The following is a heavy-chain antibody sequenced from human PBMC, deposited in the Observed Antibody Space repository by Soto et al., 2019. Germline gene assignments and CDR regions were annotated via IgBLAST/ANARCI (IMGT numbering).Heavy chain of an antibody. CDR1: GGSISSGGYY. V-gene: IGHV4-31*03. CDR2: IYYSGST. CDR3: ARVAMIVVVITPRDAFDI. D-gene: IGHD3-22*01. J-gene: IGHJ3*02. Sequence: QVQLQESGPGLVKPSQTLSLTCTVSGGSISSGGYYWSWIRQHPGKGLEWIGYIYYSGSTYYNPSLKSRVTISVDTSKNQFSLKLSSVTAADTAVYYCARVAMIVVVITPRDAFDIWGQGTMVTVSS.